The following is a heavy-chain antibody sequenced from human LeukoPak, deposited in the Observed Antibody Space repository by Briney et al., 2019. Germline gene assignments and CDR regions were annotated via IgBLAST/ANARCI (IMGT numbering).Heavy chain of an antibody. CDR2: ISSDGGSK. J-gene: IGHJ3*02. Sequence: GGSLRLSCAASGFTFSTYAMHWVRQAPGKGLEYVGVISSDGGSKYYADSVRGRFTISRDKSKNTLYLQMGGLRPDDMGVYYCARDWGTGTSTLGALDIWGQGTMVTVSS. CDR1: GFTFSTYA. CDR3: ARDWGTGTSTLGALDI. V-gene: IGHV3-64*02. D-gene: IGHD2-8*02.